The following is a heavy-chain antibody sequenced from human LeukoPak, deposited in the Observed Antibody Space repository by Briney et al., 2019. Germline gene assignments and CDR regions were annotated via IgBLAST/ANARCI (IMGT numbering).Heavy chain of an antibody. CDR3: ARGSAAKDAFDI. D-gene: IGHD6-25*01. V-gene: IGHV3-21*01. J-gene: IGHJ3*02. Sequence: PGGSLRLSCAASGFTFSSYSMNWVRQAPGKGLEWVSSISSSSSYIYYADSVKGRFTISRDNAKNSLYLQMNSLRAEDTAVYYCARGSAAKDAFDIWGQGTMVTVSS. CDR2: ISSSSSYI. CDR1: GFTFSSYS.